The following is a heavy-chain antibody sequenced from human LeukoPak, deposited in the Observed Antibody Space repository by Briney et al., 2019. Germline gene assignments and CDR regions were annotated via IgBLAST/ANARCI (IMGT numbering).Heavy chain of an antibody. V-gene: IGHV1-69*04. CDR2: MIPILGIG. D-gene: IGHD3-10*01. CDR3: GGEPSRIYGSGSYYPFDY. J-gene: IGHJ4*02. Sequence: ASVKVSCKASGGTFSSYAISWVRQPPGQGLEWMGRMIPILGIGNYAQKFLSRVTITADKSTNKAYSVLRSLRSEDTAVYYCGGEPSRIYGSGSYYPFDYWVQGTLASVSS. CDR1: GGTFSSYA.